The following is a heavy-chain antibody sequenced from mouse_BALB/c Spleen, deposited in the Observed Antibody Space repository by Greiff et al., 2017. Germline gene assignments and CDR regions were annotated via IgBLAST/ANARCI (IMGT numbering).Heavy chain of an antibody. CDR3: ARDDDYSWFAY. D-gene: IGHD2-3*01. CDR2: INSNGGST. CDR1: GFTFSSYG. J-gene: IGHJ3*01. V-gene: IGHV5-6-3*01. Sequence: EVKLVESGGGLVQPGGSLKLSCAASGFTFSSYGMSWVRQTPDKRLELVATINSNGGSTYYPDSVKGRFTISRDNAKNTLYLQMSSLKSEDTAMYYCARDDDYSWFAYWGQGTLVTVSA.